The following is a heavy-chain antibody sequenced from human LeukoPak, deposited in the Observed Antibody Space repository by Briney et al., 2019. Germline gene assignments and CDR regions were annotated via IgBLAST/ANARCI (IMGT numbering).Heavy chain of an antibody. CDR3: ASDPIRARQSGYFDY. J-gene: IGHJ4*02. Sequence: GGSLRLSCAASGFTFSDYAMHWVRQAPGKGLEWVAVISYDGSNRYYADSVKGRFTISRDNSKNTLYLQMNSLRGEDTTIYYCASDPIRARQSGYFDYWGQGTLVTVSS. V-gene: IGHV3-30-3*01. CDR2: ISYDGSNR. CDR1: GFTFSDYA. D-gene: IGHD2-15*01.